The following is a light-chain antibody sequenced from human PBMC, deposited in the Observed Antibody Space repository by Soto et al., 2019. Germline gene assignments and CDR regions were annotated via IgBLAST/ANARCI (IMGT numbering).Light chain of an antibody. V-gene: IGLV2-14*01. Sequence: QSALTQPASVSGSPGQSITISCTGTNSDVGGYNYVSWYQQHPGKAPKLMIYEVSNRPSGVSNRFSGSKSGNTASLTISGCQAEDEADYYCSSYTSSSTLVFGGGTKLTVL. J-gene: IGLJ2*01. CDR3: SSYTSSSTLV. CDR1: NSDVGGYNY. CDR2: EVS.